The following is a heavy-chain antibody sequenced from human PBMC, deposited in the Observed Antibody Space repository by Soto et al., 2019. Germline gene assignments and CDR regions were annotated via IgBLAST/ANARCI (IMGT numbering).Heavy chain of an antibody. CDR1: GGSFSGYY. CDR3: ARAPLGYLSSTSCPTYNWFVP. D-gene: IGHD2-2*01. Sequence: ETLSLTCAVYGGSFSGYYWSWIRQPPGKGLEWIGEINHSGSTNYNPSLKSRVTISVDTSKNQFSLKLSSVTAADTAVYYCARAPLGYLSSTSCPTYNWFVPWGQGILVTVSS. CDR2: INHSGST. V-gene: IGHV4-34*01. J-gene: IGHJ5*02.